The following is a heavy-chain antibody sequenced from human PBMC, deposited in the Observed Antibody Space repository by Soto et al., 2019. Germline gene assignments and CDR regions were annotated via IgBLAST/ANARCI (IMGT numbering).Heavy chain of an antibody. Sequence: ASVKVSCKASGYTFTCYYMHWVRQAPGQGLEWMGWINPNSGGTNYAQKFQGWVTMTRDTSISTAYMELSSLRSEDTAVYYCARARGSYYDSSAPYLGQGNLVTVPQ. CDR3: ARARGSYYDSSAPY. J-gene: IGHJ4*02. D-gene: IGHD3-22*01. CDR2: INPNSGGT. CDR1: GYTFTCYY. V-gene: IGHV1-2*04.